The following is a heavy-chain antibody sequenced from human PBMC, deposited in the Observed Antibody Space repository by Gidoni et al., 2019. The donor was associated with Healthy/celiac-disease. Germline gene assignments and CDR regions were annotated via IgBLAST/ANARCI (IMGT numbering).Heavy chain of an antibody. CDR2: IYWDDDK. Sequence: QITLKESGPTLVTPTQTPTLTCTFSGFSLSTSGVVVCWIRQPPRKALEWLALIYWDDDKRYSPSLKSRLTITKDTSKNQVVLTMTNMDPVDTATYYCAHRRETPTLYYYYGIDGWGQGTTVTVSS. V-gene: IGHV2-5*02. CDR3: AHRRETPTLYYYYGIDG. CDR1: GFSLSTSGVV. J-gene: IGHJ6*02.